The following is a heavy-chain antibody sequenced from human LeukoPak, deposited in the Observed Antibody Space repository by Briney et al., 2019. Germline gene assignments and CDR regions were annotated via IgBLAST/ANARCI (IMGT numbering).Heavy chain of an antibody. CDR3: ARVSTMVRGVPPDY. CDR2: IYYSGST. Sequence: SETLSLTCTVSGGSISSYYWSWIRQPPGKGLEWIGYIYYSGSTNYNPSLKSRVTISVDTSKNQFSLKLSSVTAADTAVYYCARVSTMVRGVPPDYWGQGTPVTVSS. J-gene: IGHJ4*02. CDR1: GGSISSYY. V-gene: IGHV4-59*01. D-gene: IGHD3-10*01.